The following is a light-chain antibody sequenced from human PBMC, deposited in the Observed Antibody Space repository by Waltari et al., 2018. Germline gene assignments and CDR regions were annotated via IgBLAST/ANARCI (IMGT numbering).Light chain of an antibody. CDR2: DSS. CDR3: QQHSGWPPT. V-gene: IGKV3-11*01. J-gene: IGKJ4*01. CDR1: QSIDNF. Sequence: EIVLPQSPATLSLSPGERATLYCRASQSIDNFLACYQQKPGQAPRLLIYDSSNRATDIPARFSGSGSGTDFTLTISSLEPEDFAVYYCQQHSGWPPTFGGGTKVDI.